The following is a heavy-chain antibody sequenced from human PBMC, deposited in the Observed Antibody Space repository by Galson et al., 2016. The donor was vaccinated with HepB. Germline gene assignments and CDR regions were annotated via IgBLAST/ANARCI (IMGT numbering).Heavy chain of an antibody. V-gene: IGHV3-53*01. CDR3: VKDRGRAEGWFDT. D-gene: IGHD3-10*01. J-gene: IGHJ5*02. CDR1: GFTVSTTF. CDR2: HHPGAAT. Sequence: SLRLSCAASGFTVSTTFMNWVRQAPGKGLEWVSVHHPGAATYYADSVKGRFTMSRDSSKNMVYLQMNNLRVEDTAVYYCVKDRGRAEGWFDTWGQGTLVTV.